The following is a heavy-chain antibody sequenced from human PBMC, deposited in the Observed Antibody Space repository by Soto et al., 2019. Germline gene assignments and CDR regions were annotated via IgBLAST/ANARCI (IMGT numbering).Heavy chain of an antibody. CDR1: GYTFTRYD. CDR3: ARGRSGSTIVNYYYYYGMDV. D-gene: IGHD3-22*01. V-gene: IGHV1-8*01. CDR2: MNPNSGNT. Sequence: ASVKVSCKASGYTFTRYDINWVRQATGQGLEWMGWMNPNSGNTGYAQKFQGRVTMTRNTSISTAYMELSSLRSEDTAVYYCARGRSGSTIVNYYYYYGMDVWGQGTTVTVSS. J-gene: IGHJ6*02.